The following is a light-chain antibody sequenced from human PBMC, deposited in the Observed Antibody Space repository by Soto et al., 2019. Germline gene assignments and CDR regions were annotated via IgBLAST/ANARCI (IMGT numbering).Light chain of an antibody. CDR2: DNN. J-gene: IGLJ1*01. CDR3: GSWDSSLSAYV. Sequence: QSVLTQPPSVSAAPGQKVTISCSGSSSNIVNNYVSWYQQLPGTAPKLLIYDNNKRPSGIPDRFSGSKSGTSATLGITGFQTGDEADYYCGSWDSSLSAYVFGTGTKLTVL. V-gene: IGLV1-51*01. CDR1: SSNIVNNY.